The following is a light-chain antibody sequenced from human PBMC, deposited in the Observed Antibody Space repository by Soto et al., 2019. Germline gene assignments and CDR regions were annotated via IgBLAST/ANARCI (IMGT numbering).Light chain of an antibody. Sequence: QSVLTQPASVSGSPGQSITISCTGTSSDVGGYNYVSWYQQHPGKAPKLMIYEVTNRPSGVSNRFSGSKSGNTASLTISGLQPEDEADYYCSSYRSSSTWVFGGGTKLTVL. CDR1: SSDVGGYNY. V-gene: IGLV2-14*01. J-gene: IGLJ3*02. CDR2: EVT. CDR3: SSYRSSSTWV.